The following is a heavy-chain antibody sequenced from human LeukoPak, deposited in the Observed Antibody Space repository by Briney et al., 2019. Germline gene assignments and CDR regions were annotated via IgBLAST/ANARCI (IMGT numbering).Heavy chain of an antibody. CDR1: GGSISSYY. CDR3: ARHEINYGDYTV. CDR2: IYYSGST. V-gene: IGHV4-59*08. J-gene: IGHJ4*02. Sequence: SETLSLTCTVSGGSISSYYWSWIRQPPGKGLEWIGYIYYSGSTNYNPSLKSRVTISVDTSKNQFSLKLSSVTAADTAVYYCARHEINYGDYTVWGQGTLVTVSS. D-gene: IGHD4-17*01.